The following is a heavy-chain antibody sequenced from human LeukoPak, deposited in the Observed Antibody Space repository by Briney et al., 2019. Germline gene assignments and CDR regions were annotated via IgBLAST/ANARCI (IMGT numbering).Heavy chain of an antibody. D-gene: IGHD6-19*01. V-gene: IGHV1-8*01. CDR2: MNPHSGNT. Sequence: ASVKVSCKASGYTFTSYDINWVRQATGQGLEWMGWMNPHSGNTGYAQKFQGRVTMTRNTSVSTAYMELSSLRSEDTAVYYCARGTIAVAGTSPYWGQGTLVTVSS. J-gene: IGHJ4*02. CDR3: ARGTIAVAGTSPY. CDR1: GYTFTSYD.